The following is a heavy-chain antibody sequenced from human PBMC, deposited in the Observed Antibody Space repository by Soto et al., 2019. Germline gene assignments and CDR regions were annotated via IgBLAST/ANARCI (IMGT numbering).Heavy chain of an antibody. J-gene: IGHJ6*04. Sequence: SETLSLTCTVSGGSISSSSYYWSWIRQPPGKGLEWIGSIYYSGSTYYNPSLKSRVTISVDTSKNQFSLKLSSVTAADTAVYHGGSSGIYHNNVVDVGGKGTRVTVPS. CDR3: GSSGIYHNNVVDV. V-gene: IGHV4-39*01. CDR2: IYYSGST. CDR1: GGSISSSSYY. D-gene: IGHD1-26*01.